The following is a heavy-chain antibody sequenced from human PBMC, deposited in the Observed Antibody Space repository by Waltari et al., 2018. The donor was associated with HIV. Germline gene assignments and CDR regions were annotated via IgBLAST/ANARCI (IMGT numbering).Heavy chain of an antibody. Sequence: EVQLVESGGGLVKPGGSLRLSCAAPAFTVSSNYMCWVSQAPGKGLEWVSVIYSGGSTYYADSVKGRFTISRDNSKNTLYLQMNSLRAEDTAVYYCASIAYCGGDCYPRGMDVWGQGTTVTVSS. CDR2: IYSGGST. CDR3: ASIAYCGGDCYPRGMDV. V-gene: IGHV3-66*01. CDR1: AFTVSSNY. D-gene: IGHD2-21*02. J-gene: IGHJ6*02.